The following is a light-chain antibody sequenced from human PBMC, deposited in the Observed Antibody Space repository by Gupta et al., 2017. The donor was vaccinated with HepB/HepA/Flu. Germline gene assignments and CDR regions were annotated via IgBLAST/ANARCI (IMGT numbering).Light chain of an antibody. CDR3: QKYSSFSRA. CDR2: KAS. Sequence: DIQMTQSTSTLSASVGDRVTITRRASESVGVLLAWYQQKPGKVPELLIYKASTLKTGVPSRFSGSGAGTEFTLTITSLQPDDFATYYCQKYSSFSRAFGQGTKVEIK. J-gene: IGKJ1*01. CDR1: ESVGVL. V-gene: IGKV1-5*03.